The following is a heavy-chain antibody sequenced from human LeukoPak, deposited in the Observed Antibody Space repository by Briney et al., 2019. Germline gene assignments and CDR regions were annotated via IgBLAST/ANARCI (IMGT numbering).Heavy chain of an antibody. D-gene: IGHD3-22*01. V-gene: IGHV3-48*03. CDR3: ARGARDSSGYYRGAFDI. CDR1: GFTFSSYE. CDR2: ITSSDSTT. J-gene: IGHJ3*02. Sequence: PGGSLRLSCVASGFTFSSYEMNWVRQAPGKGLEWLSYITSSDSTTHYADSVKGRFTISRDDAQNSLYLQMNSLRAEDTAVYYCARGARDSSGYYRGAFDIWGQGTMVTVSS.